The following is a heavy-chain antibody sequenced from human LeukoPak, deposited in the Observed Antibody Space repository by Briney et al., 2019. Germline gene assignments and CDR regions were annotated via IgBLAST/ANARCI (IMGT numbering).Heavy chain of an antibody. CDR2: IYYSGST. D-gene: IGHD2-2*01. CDR3: AIYGGYCSSTSCYSSEYYFDY. CDR1: GGSISSGGYY. Sequence: SETLSLTCTVSGGSISSGGYYWSWIRQHPGKGLEWIGYIYYSGSTYYNPSLKSRVTISVDMSKNQFSLKLSSVTAADTAVYYCAIYGGYCSSTSCYSSEYYFDYWGQGTLVTVSS. V-gene: IGHV4-31*03. J-gene: IGHJ4*02.